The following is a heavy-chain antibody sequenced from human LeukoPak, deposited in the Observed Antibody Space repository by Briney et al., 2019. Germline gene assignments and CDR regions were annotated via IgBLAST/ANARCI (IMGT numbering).Heavy chain of an antibody. V-gene: IGHV6-1*01. CDR2: TYYRSKWYN. CDR1: GDTVSSNSAA. Sequence: LSQTLSLTCAISGDTVSSNSAAWNWIRQSPSRGLEWLGRTYYRSKWYNDYAVSVKSRITINPDTSKNQFSLQLNSVTPEDTAVYYCARGGMTTVTTHGFDYWGQGTLVTVSS. J-gene: IGHJ4*02. D-gene: IGHD4-17*01. CDR3: ARGGMTTVTTHGFDY.